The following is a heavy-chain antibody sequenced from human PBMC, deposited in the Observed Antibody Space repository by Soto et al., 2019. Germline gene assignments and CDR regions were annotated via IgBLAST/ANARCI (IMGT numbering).Heavy chain of an antibody. CDR3: ARSRLKWLRSPCFDY. D-gene: IGHD5-12*01. V-gene: IGHV4-34*01. CDR2: INHSGST. CDR1: GGSFSGYY. Sequence: PSETLSLTCAVYGGSFSGYYWSWIRQPPGKGLEWIGEINHSGSTNYNPSLKSRVTISVDTSKNQFSLKLSSVTAADTAVYYCARSRLKWLRSPCFDYCGQVTLVTVSS. J-gene: IGHJ4*02.